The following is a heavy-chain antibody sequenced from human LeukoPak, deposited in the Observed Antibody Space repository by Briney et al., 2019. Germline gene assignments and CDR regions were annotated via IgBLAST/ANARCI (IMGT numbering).Heavy chain of an antibody. CDR2: ISYDGSNK. D-gene: IGHD6-19*01. V-gene: IGHV3-30-3*01. Sequence: HSGGSLRLSCAASGFTFSSYAMHWVRQAPGKGLEWVAVISYDGSNKYYADSVKGRFTISRDNSKNTLYLQMNSLRAEDTAVYYCARRGTVAGTFAAFDIWGQGTMVTVSS. CDR3: ARRGTVAGTFAAFDI. J-gene: IGHJ3*02. CDR1: GFTFSSYA.